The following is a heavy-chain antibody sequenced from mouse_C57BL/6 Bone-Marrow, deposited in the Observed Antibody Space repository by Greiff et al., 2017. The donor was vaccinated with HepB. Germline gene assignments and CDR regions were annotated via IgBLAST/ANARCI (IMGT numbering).Heavy chain of an antibody. CDR1: GYTLQNYD. J-gene: IGHJ3*01. V-gene: IGHV1-85*01. CDR2: IYPRDGTS. CDR3: ARGVTAQALFAY. Sequence: VKLQESGPELVKPGTSVKLSCKASGYTLQNYDINWMKQRPGQGLEWIGWIYPRDGTSKYNEKFKGKATLTVDTSSSTTYMEFHSLTAEDSAVYFCARGVTAQALFAYWGQGTLVTVSA. D-gene: IGHD3-2*02.